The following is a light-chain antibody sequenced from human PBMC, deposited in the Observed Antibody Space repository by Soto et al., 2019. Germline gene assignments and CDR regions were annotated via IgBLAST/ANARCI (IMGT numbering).Light chain of an antibody. CDR2: EVR. CDR1: SSDVGAYNY. CDR3: SSYTNINTRACV. Sequence: QSALTQPASVSGSPGQSITISCTGTSSDVGAYNYVSWYQQYPGRAPKVIIFEVRKRPSGVSTRFSGSKSGNTASLTISGLQAEDEAEYYCSSYTNINTRACVFGTGTKLTVL. V-gene: IGLV2-14*01. J-gene: IGLJ1*01.